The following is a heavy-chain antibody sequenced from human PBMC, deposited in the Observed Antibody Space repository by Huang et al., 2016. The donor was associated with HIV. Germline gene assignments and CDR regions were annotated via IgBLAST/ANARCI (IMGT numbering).Heavy chain of an antibody. J-gene: IGHJ4*02. CDR2: VNHRGSA. Sequence: QVRLEQWGPNLLKPSDTLSLKCAVYGGSFSDYFWTWIRQSPVTGLEWIGGVNHRGSATPNPSLRSRVSMSVDSSKNQFYLNLTSVTAADTAVYFCARPKMTATPSDSSWSYFDFWGRGTPVTVSS. V-gene: IGHV4-34*01. CDR1: GGSFSDYF. CDR3: ARPKMTATPSDSSWSYFDF. D-gene: IGHD3-10*01.